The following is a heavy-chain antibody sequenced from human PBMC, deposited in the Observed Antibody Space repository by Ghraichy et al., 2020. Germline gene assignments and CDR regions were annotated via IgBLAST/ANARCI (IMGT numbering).Heavy chain of an antibody. V-gene: IGHV3-21*06. J-gene: IGHJ4*02. D-gene: IGHD3-9*01. Sequence: GGSLRLSYAASGFTFSSYSMNWVRQAPGKGLEWVSSITSSSSSIYYADSVKGRFTISRDNAKSSLYLQMNSLRAEDTAVYYCATYYDTWTGSYSDYWGQGTLVTVSS. CDR2: ITSSSSSI. CDR1: GFTFSSYS. CDR3: ATYYDTWTGSYSDY.